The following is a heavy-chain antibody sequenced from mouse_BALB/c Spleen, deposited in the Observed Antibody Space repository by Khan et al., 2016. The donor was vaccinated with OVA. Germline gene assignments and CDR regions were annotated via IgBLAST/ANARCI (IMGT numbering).Heavy chain of an antibody. J-gene: IGHJ3*01. V-gene: IGHV2-9*02. Sequence: VQLQESGPDLVAPSQSLSITCTVSGFSLTNYGVHWLRQPPGKGLEWLGVIWAGGSTNYNSALMSRLSISKDNSKGQVFLKMNSLQTEDTAMYYCATLYGDEPYWGQGTLVTVSA. D-gene: IGHD2-13*01. CDR1: GFSLTNYG. CDR2: IWAGGST. CDR3: ATLYGDEPY.